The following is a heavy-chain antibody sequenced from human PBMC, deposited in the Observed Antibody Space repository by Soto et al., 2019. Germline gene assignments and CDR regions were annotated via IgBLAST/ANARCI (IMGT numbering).Heavy chain of an antibody. CDR2: IKAKTEGGTA. CDR1: GLAFNNAW. J-gene: IGHJ4*02. D-gene: IGHD1-7*01. CDR3: STVIGGTAAFDN. Sequence: EVQLVEPGGGLVKPGGSLRLSCATSGLAFNNAWMNRVRQAPGKGLEWVGRIKAKTEGGTADYNGPVKGRFTISRDDSENMVYLQMNSLKTDDTAVYYCSTVIGGTAAFDNSGQGTLVTVSS. V-gene: IGHV3-15*07.